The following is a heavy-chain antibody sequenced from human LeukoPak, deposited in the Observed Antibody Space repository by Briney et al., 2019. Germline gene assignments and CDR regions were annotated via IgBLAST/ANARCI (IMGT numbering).Heavy chain of an antibody. D-gene: IGHD3-10*01. J-gene: IGHJ4*02. CDR2: INPKSGAT. CDR3: ARARSSTLRVVFEF. V-gene: IGHV1-2*02. Sequence: ASVKVSCKASGYTFTCYYMHWVRQAPGQGLEWMGWINPKSGATTYSQKFQDRVIMTGDTSISTAYMELNGLRTDDTAMYYCARARSSTLRVVFEFWGQGALVIVSS. CDR1: GYTFTCYY.